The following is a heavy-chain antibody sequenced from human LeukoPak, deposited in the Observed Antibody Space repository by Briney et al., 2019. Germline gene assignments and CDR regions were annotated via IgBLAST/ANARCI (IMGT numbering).Heavy chain of an antibody. CDR1: GFTFSNAW. J-gene: IGHJ5*02. Sequence: GSLRLSCAASGFTFSNAWMSWVRQAPGKGLEWVARITSKSYEGTTDYAAPVKGRFTISRDDSKNTLYLQMNSLEIEDTAVYYCSTAFYGAPLAWGQGTLVTVSS. CDR2: ITSKSYEGTT. CDR3: STAFYGAPLA. D-gene: IGHD4-17*01. V-gene: IGHV3-15*01.